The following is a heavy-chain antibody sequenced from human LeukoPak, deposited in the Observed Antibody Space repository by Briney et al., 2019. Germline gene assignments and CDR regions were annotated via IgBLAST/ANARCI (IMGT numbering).Heavy chain of an antibody. D-gene: IGHD3-10*01. CDR3: ARGGDYYGPYCVDY. J-gene: IGHJ4*02. CDR1: GYTFTGYY. CDR2: INPNSGGT. V-gene: IGHV1-2*02. Sequence: GASVKVSCRASGYTFTGYYMHWVRQAPGQGLEWMGWINPNSGGTNYAQKFQGRVTMTRDTSISTAYMELSRLRSDDTAVYYCARGGDYYGPYCVDYWGQGTLVTVSS.